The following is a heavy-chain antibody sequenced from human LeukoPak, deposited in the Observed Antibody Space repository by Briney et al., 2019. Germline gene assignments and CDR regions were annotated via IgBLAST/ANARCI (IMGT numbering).Heavy chain of an antibody. Sequence: ASVKVSCKASGYTFIEYGISWVRQAPGQGLEWMGWISAYNGNTNYAQKFQGRVTMTTDTSTNTAHTELGSLTSDDTAVYFCARYAAGRDLDFWGQGTLVTVSS. CDR2: ISAYNGNT. CDR3: ARYAAGRDLDF. J-gene: IGHJ4*02. D-gene: IGHD6-13*01. CDR1: GYTFIEYG. V-gene: IGHV1-18*01.